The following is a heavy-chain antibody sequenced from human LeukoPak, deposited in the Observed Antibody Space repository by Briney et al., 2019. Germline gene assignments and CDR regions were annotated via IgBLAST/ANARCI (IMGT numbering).Heavy chain of an antibody. J-gene: IGHJ6*03. CDR3: AREKEGYCSRTSCYLDYYYYYMDV. CDR1: GFTFSSYS. CDR2: ISSSSSYI. D-gene: IGHD2-2*01. V-gene: IGHV3-21*01. Sequence: GGSLRLSCAASGFTFSSYSMNWVRQAPGKGLEWVSSISSSSSYIYYADSVKGRSTISRDNAKNSLYLQMNSLRAEDTAVYYCAREKEGYCSRTSCYLDYYYYYMDVWGKGTTVTISS.